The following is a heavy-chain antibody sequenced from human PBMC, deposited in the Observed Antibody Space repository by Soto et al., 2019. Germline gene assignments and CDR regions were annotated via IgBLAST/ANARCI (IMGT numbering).Heavy chain of an antibody. V-gene: IGHV1-2*02. CDR2: INPNSGGT. CDR3: ARGEDFYDGSGSGFDY. CDR1: GYTFTGYD. J-gene: IGHJ4*02. D-gene: IGHD3-22*01. Sequence: ASVNVSCKASGYTFTGYDIHWVRQAPGQGLEWMGWINPNSGGTNYAQKFQGRVTMTRDTSISTAYMELSRLRSDDTAVYYCARGEDFYDGSGSGFDYWGQGTLVTVSS.